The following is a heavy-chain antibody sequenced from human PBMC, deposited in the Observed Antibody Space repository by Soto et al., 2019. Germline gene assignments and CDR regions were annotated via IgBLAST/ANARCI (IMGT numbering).Heavy chain of an antibody. V-gene: IGHV4-61*01. J-gene: IGHJ4*02. Sequence: KTSETLSLTCTVSGGSVSSGSYYWSWIRQPPGKGLEWIGYIYYSGSINYNPSLKSRVTISVDTSKNQFSLKLSSVTAADTAVYYCARGHSSSWFYYWGQGTLVTVSS. CDR1: GGSVSSGSYY. D-gene: IGHD6-13*01. CDR3: ARGHSSSWFYY. CDR2: IYYSGSI.